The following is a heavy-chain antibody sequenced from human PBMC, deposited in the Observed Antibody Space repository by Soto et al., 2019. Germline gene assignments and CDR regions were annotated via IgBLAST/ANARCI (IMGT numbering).Heavy chain of an antibody. CDR2: INSSSSYT. J-gene: IGHJ2*01. D-gene: IGHD6-13*01. CDR1: GFTFSDYY. V-gene: IGHV3-11*05. CDR3: ARIITAAGGRRYFDL. Sequence: QVQLVESGGGLVKPGGSLRLSCAASGFTFSDYYMSWIRQAPGKGLEWVSYINSSSSYTNYADSVKGRFTISRDNAKKSLYLQMNSLRAEDTAVYYCARIITAAGGRRYFDLWGRGTLVTASS.